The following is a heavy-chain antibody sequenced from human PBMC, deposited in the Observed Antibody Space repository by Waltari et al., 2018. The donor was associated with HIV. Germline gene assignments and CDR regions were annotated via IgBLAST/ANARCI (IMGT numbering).Heavy chain of an antibody. CDR1: GFTVGNTY. D-gene: IGHD2-21*02. J-gene: IGHJ6*02. Sequence: VQLGDSGGGLVQPVGSLRLSFAAPGFTVGNTYLSWVSQAPGKGLEWVAVIYSGGSKYYADSVKGRFTIYRDNSKNTLYLQMNSLRAEDTAVYYCASIAYCGGDCYPRGMDVWGQGTTVTVSS. V-gene: IGHV3-66*01. CDR2: IYSGGSK. CDR3: ASIAYCGGDCYPRGMDV.